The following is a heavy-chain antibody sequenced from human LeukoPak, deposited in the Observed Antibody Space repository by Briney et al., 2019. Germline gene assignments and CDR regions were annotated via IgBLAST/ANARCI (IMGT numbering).Heavy chain of an antibody. CDR3: ARADYDIWSGYFFMHY. D-gene: IGHD3-3*01. J-gene: IGHJ4*02. CDR2: INSDVITT. CDR1: GLSFGNHV. V-gene: IGHV3-74*01. Sequence: PGGSLRLACPASGLSFGNHVIHWVRQAPGKGLAWVSRINSDVITTRYADAAQGRFTIYRDNAKNTLYLQMNDLRGDDTAVYYCARADYDIWSGYFFMHYWGQGTLVSLSS.